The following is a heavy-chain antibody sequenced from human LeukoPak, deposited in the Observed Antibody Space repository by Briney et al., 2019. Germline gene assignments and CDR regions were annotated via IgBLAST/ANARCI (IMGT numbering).Heavy chain of an antibody. J-gene: IGHJ6*02. D-gene: IGHD2-21*02. V-gene: IGHV1-2*02. CDR3: ARGTTTGDSFYYYYGMDV. CDR1: GYTFTCYY. CDR2: INPNSGGT. Sequence: GASVKVSCKASGYTFTCYYMHWVRQAPGQGLEWMGWINPNSGGTSYAQKFQGRVTMTRDTSIGTAYMELSRLRSDDTAVYYCARGTTTGDSFYYYYGMDVWGQGTTVTVSS.